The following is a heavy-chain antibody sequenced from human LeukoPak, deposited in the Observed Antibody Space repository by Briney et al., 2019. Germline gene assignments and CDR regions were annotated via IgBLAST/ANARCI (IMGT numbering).Heavy chain of an antibody. J-gene: IGHJ4*02. D-gene: IGHD3-10*01. CDR3: AKEGGITMVRGVSYYFDY. CDR2: ISGSGGST. Sequence: GGSLRLSCAASGFTFSSYAMSWVRQAPGKGLEWVSAISGSGGSTYYADSVKGRFTISRDNSKNTLYLQMNSLRAEDKAVYYCAKEGGITMVRGVSYYFDYWGQGTLVPVSS. CDR1: GFTFSSYA. V-gene: IGHV3-23*01.